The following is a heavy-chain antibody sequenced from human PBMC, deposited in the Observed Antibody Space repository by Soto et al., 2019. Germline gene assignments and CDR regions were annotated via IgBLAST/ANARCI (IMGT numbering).Heavy chain of an antibody. Sequence: GGSLRLSCAGSGFTFSTYAMSWVRQAPGKGLEWVSAISGSSSNIYYADSVKGRFTISRDNAKNTLYLQMNSLRAEDTAVYYCARGPNFDPNWFDPWGQGTLVTVSS. CDR1: GFTFSTYA. CDR2: ISGSSSNI. D-gene: IGHD3-9*01. V-gene: IGHV3-21*01. CDR3: ARGPNFDPNWFDP. J-gene: IGHJ5*02.